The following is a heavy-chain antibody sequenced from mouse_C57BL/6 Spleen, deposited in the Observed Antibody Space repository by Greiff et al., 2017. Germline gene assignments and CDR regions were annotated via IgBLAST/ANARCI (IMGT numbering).Heavy chain of an antibody. Sequence: EVKLQESGGGLVKPGGSLKLSCAASGFTFSDYGMHWVRQAPEKGLEWVAYISSGSSTIYYADTVKGRFTISRDNAKNTLFLQMTSLRSEDTAMYYCARGWLLRVFYAMDYWGQGTSVTVSS. CDR2: ISSGSSTI. V-gene: IGHV5-17*01. CDR3: ARGWLLRVFYAMDY. D-gene: IGHD2-3*01. CDR1: GFTFSDYG. J-gene: IGHJ4*01.